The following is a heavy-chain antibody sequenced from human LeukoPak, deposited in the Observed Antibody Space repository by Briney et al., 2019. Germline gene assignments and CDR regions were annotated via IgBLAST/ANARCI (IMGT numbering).Heavy chain of an antibody. V-gene: IGHV3-23*01. CDR1: GFTFSNYA. CDR3: AVLVVVAANDAFDI. CDR2: ISGSGATT. J-gene: IGHJ3*02. Sequence: PGGSLRLSCAASGFTFSNYAMTWVRQAPGKGLDWVSAISGSGATTYNADSAKGRFTISRDYSKNTLYLQMNSLRAEDTAVYYCAVLVVVAANDAFDIWGQGTMVTVSS. D-gene: IGHD2-15*01.